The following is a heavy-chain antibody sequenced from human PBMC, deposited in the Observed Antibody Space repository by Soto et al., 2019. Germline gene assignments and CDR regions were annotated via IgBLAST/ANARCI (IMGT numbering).Heavy chain of an antibody. D-gene: IGHD3-3*01. V-gene: IGHV3-48*01. Sequence: GGSLRLSCAASGFTFNSYSMNWVRQAPGKGLEWVSYISSSSTTKYYTDSVKGRFTISRDNSKNTLYLQMNSLRAEDTAVYYCAKARAQYYDFWSGYPVDYWGQGTLVTVSS. CDR3: AKARAQYYDFWSGYPVDY. J-gene: IGHJ4*02. CDR1: GFTFNSYS. CDR2: ISSSSTTK.